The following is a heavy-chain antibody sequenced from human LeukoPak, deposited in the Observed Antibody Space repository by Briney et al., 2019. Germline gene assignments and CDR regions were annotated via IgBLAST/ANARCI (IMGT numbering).Heavy chain of an antibody. V-gene: IGHV1-18*01. Sequence: ASVKVSCKASGYTFTSYGISWVRQAPGQGLEWMGWISAYNGNTNYAQKLQGRVTMTTDTSTSTAYMELRSLRSDDTAVYYCARVYSVYDFWSGYYTGMWDYWGQGTLVTVSS. D-gene: IGHD3-3*01. J-gene: IGHJ4*02. CDR3: ARVYSVYDFWSGYYTGMWDY. CDR1: GYTFTSYG. CDR2: ISAYNGNT.